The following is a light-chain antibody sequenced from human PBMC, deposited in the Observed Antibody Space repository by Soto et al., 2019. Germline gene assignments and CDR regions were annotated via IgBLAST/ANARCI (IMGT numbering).Light chain of an antibody. CDR2: DTT. J-gene: IGLJ2*01. CDR3: SLSYSGVGV. CDR1: TGAVSSGHY. Sequence: QAVVTQEPSLTVSPGGTVILTCDSSTGAVSSGHYPYWFQQKPGQAPRTLIYDTTNKYSWTPARFSGSLLGGKAALTLSGAQPEDEAEYYCSLSYSGVGVFGGGTKLTVL. V-gene: IGLV7-46*01.